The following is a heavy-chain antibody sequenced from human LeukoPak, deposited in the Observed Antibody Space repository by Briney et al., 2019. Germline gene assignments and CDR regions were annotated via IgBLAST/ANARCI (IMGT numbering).Heavy chain of an antibody. CDR1: GFTFSDYY. Sequence: PGGSLRLSCAASGFTFSDYYMSWIRQAPGKGLEWVSSISSSSSYIYYADSVKGRFTISRDNAKNSLYLQMNSLRAEDTAVYYCARDRGYCSGGSCYPNDYWGQGTLVTVSS. CDR2: ISSSSSYI. CDR3: ARDRGYCSGGSCYPNDY. J-gene: IGHJ4*02. D-gene: IGHD2-15*01. V-gene: IGHV3-11*06.